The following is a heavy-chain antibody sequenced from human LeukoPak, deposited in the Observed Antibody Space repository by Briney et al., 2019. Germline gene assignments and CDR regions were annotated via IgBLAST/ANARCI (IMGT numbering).Heavy chain of an antibody. J-gene: IGHJ3*01. Sequence: SETLSLTCMVSGGAPSISSFDWSWVRQPPGRGLEWVGYIYYSGSTNYNPSLKSRVTISVDTSQTQFSLNLSSVTAADTAIYYCVRHWRFGENLALPLWGQGTMVTVSS. D-gene: IGHD2-21*01. CDR3: VRHWRFGENLALPL. V-gene: IGHV4-59*08. CDR1: GGAPSISSFD. CDR2: IYYSGST.